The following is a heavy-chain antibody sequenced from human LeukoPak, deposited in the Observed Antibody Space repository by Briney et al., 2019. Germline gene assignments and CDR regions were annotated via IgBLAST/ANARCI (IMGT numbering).Heavy chain of an antibody. D-gene: IGHD2/OR15-2a*01. CDR3: AGHHPRNTVDF. Sequence: PSETLSLTCTVSGGSISSYYWSWIRQTPGKGLDWIAYISDIGSINYNPSLKSRVTISLDTSKNQFSLKLSSVTAADTAVYYCAGHHPRNTVDFWGQGTLVTVSS. CDR2: ISDIGSI. J-gene: IGHJ4*02. CDR1: GGSISSYY. V-gene: IGHV4-59*08.